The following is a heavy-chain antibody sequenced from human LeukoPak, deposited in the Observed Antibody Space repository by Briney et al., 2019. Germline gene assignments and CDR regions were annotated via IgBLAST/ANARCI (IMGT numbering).Heavy chain of an antibody. V-gene: IGHV4-59*01. D-gene: IGHD6-19*01. J-gene: IGHJ5*02. CDR3: ARAHVQWLVPRWFDP. CDR2: IYYSGST. CDR1: GGSISSYY. Sequence: KPSETLSLTCTVSGGSISSYYWSWIRQPPGTGLEWIGYIYYSGSTNYNPSLKSRVTISVDTSKNQFSLKLSSVTAADTAVYYCARAHVQWLVPRWFDPWGQGTLVTVSS.